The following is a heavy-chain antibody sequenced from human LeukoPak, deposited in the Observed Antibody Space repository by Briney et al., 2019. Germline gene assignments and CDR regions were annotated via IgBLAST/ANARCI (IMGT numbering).Heavy chain of an antibody. Sequence: ASVKVSCKASGYTFTSYGISWVRQAPGQGLEWMGWISAYNGNTNYAQKLQGRVTMTTDTSTSTAYMELRSPRSDDTAVYYCARDSATLYYYYMDVWGKGTTVTVSS. CDR1: GYTFTSYG. V-gene: IGHV1-18*01. J-gene: IGHJ6*03. CDR3: ARDSATLYYYYMDV. CDR2: ISAYNGNT. D-gene: IGHD6-25*01.